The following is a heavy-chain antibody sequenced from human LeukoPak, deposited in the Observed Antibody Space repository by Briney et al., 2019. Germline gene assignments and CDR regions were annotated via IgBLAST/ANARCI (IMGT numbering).Heavy chain of an antibody. CDR1: GFTFSSYG. Sequence: GGSLRLSCAASGFTFSSYGMHWVRQAPGKGLEWVAVIWYDGSNKYYADSVKGRFTISRDNSKNTLYLQMNSLRAEDTAVYYCARDPNGDYVASQIDYWGQGTLVTVSS. J-gene: IGHJ4*02. CDR2: IWYDGSNK. D-gene: IGHD4-17*01. CDR3: ARDPNGDYVASQIDY. V-gene: IGHV3-33*08.